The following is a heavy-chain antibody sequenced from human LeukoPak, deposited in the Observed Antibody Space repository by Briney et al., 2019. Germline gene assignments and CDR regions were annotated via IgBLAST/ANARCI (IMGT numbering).Heavy chain of an antibody. J-gene: IGHJ4*02. CDR1: GGTFSSYA. CDR2: IIPILGIA. V-gene: IGHV1-69*04. D-gene: IGHD3-3*01. CDR3: AREKYHYDFWSGYYTPPYYFDY. Sequence: ASVKVSCKASGGTFSSYAISWVRQAPGQGLEWMGRIIPILGIANYAQKFQGRVTITADKSTSTAYMELNSLRSEDTAVYYCAREKYHYDFWSGYYTPPYYFDYWGQGTLVTVSS.